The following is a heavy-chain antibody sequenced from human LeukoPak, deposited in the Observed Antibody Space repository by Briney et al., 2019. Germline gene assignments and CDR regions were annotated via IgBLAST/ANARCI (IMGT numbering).Heavy chain of an antibody. CDR1: GFISSSYT. J-gene: IGHJ6*02. CDR3: AKAFGRGGWLANYYYGMDV. CDR2: ISGSGGST. V-gene: IGHV3-23*01. Sequence: GGSLRLSCAASGFISSSYTVNWVRQAPGKGLEWVSAISGSGGSTYYADSVKGRFTISRDNSKNTLYLQMNSLRAEDTAVYYCAKAFGRGGWLANYYYGMDVWGQGTTVTVSS. D-gene: IGHD3-16*01.